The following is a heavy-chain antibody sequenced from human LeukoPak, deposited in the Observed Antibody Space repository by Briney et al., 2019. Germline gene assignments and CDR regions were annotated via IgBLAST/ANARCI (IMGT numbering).Heavy chain of an antibody. Sequence: PSETLSLTCTVSGASIGLYYWSWIRQPAGKGLEWIGRIYTSGTSNYSPSLKSRVTMSLDLSKNQLSLKLNSVTAADTAVYYCARLIAVAGTWYFDYWGQGTLVTVSS. CDR2: IYTSGTS. CDR3: ARLIAVAGTWYFDY. CDR1: GASIGLYY. V-gene: IGHV4-4*07. D-gene: IGHD6-19*01. J-gene: IGHJ4*02.